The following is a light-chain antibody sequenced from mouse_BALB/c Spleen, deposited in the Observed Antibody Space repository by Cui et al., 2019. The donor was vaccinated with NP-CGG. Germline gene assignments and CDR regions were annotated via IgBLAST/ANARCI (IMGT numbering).Light chain of an antibody. V-gene: IGLV1*01. CDR2: GTN. J-gene: IGLJ1*01. CDR1: TGAVTTSNY. CDR3: ALWYSNHWV. Sequence: QAVVTQESALTTSPGETVTLTCRSSTGAVTTSNYANLVQEKPDHLFTGVIGGTNNRAPGVPARFSGSLIGDKAALTITGAQTEDEAIYFCALWYSNHWVFGGGTKLTVL.